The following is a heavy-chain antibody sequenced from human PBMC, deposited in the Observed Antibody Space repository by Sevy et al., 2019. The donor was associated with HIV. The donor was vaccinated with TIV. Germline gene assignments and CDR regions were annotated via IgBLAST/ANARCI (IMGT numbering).Heavy chain of an antibody. CDR3: VKVVCDVSGNFYKHYYDLDV. V-gene: IGHV3-21*01. D-gene: IGHD3-10*01. CDR1: GFRFNSYD. J-gene: IGHJ6*02. CDR2: ISSASGII. Sequence: GGSLRLSCAASGFRFNSYDMNWVRQAPGKGLEWVASISSASGIIYYGDSVRGRFSISRDNAKKSLYLQMNSLRVEDTAVYYCVKVVCDVSGNFYKHYYDLDVWGQGTAVTVSS.